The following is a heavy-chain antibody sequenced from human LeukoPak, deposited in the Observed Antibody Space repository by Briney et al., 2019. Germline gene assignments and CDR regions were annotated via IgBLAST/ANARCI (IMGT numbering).Heavy chain of an antibody. CDR3: ARGRVQLWTTPLSGAPMDV. V-gene: IGHV4-59*01. D-gene: IGHD5-18*01. J-gene: IGHJ6*03. Sequence: PSETLSLTCTVSGGSISSYYWSWIRQPPGKGLEWIGYIYYSGSTNYNPSLKSRVTISVDTSKNQFSLKLSSVTAADTAVYYCARGRVQLWTTPLSGAPMDVWGKGTTVTVSS. CDR1: GGSISSYY. CDR2: IYYSGST.